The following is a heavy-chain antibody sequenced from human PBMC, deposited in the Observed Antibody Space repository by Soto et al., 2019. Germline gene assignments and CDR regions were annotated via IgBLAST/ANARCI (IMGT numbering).Heavy chain of an antibody. Sequence: ELQLVETGGGSIQTGGSLRLSCAASGFSISSNYIAWVRQPPGKGLEWVSTTFSGGNTEYAASVKGRCSISRDNYKNTLSLQLDPLRVEDTAVYYCARRPLSAIQGLAFGMDVWGQGTTVSVSS. CDR3: ARRPLSAIQGLAFGMDV. J-gene: IGHJ6*02. D-gene: IGHD2-21*01. CDR1: GFSISSNY. V-gene: IGHV3-53*02. CDR2: TFSGGNT.